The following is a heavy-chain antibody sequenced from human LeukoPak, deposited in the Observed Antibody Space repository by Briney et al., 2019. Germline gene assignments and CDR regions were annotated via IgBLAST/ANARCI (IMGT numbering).Heavy chain of an antibody. V-gene: IGHV4-59*01. D-gene: IGHD3-10*01. CDR2: IYYSGST. CDR3: ARDASPITMIRGSRFDP. J-gene: IGHJ5*02. Sequence: SETLSLTCTVSGGYISSYYWSWIRQPPGKGLEWIGYIYYSGSTSYNPSLKSRVTMSVDTSKNQFSLKLSSVTAADTAVYYCARDASPITMIRGSRFDPWGQGTLVTVSS. CDR1: GGYISSYY.